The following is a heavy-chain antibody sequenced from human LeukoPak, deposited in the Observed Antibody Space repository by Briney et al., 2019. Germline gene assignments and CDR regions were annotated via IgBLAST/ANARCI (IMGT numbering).Heavy chain of an antibody. CDR1: GYTFTSYG. Sequence: ASVKVSCKASGYTFTSYGISWVRQAPGRGLEWMGWISAYNGNTNYAQKLQGRVTMTTDTSTSTAYMELRSLRSDDTAVYYCASVITMVRGVILYYWGQGTLVTVSS. D-gene: IGHD3-10*01. J-gene: IGHJ4*02. V-gene: IGHV1-18*01. CDR3: ASVITMVRGVILYY. CDR2: ISAYNGNT.